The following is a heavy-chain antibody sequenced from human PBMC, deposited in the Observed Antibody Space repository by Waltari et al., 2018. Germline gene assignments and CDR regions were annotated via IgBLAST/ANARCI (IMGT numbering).Heavy chain of an antibody. CDR3: AKLSSGNVSKWERPIDY. V-gene: IGHV3-23*04. Sequence: EVQLVESGGGLVQPGGSLRLSCAASGFTFSSYAMSWVRQAPGKGLEWVSAISGSGGSTYYADSVKGRFTISRDNSKNTLYLQMNSLRAEDTAVYYCAKLSSGNVSKWERPIDYWGQGTLVTVSS. CDR1: GFTFSSYA. J-gene: IGHJ4*02. D-gene: IGHD1-26*01. CDR2: ISGSGGST.